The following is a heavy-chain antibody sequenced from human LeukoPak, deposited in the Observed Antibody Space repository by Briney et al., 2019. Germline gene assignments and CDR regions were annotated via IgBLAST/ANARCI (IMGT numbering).Heavy chain of an antibody. CDR2: ISAYNGNT. CDR3: ARSDIVVAPAEFDY. V-gene: IGHV1-18*01. J-gene: IGHJ4*02. CDR1: GYTFSSYG. Sequence: ASVKVSCKASGYTFSSYGISWVRQAPGQGLEWMGWISAYNGNTNYAQKLQGRVTMTTDTSTSTAYMEPRSLRSDDTAVYYCARSDIVVAPAEFDYWGQGTLVTVSS. D-gene: IGHD2-2*01.